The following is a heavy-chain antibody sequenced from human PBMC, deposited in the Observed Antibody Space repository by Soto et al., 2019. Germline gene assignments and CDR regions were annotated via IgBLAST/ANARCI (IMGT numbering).Heavy chain of an antibody. CDR3: ASAAVAFDAFDL. CDR1: VDSVSTNSAT. CDR2: TYLRSKWYH. V-gene: IGHV6-1*01. D-gene: IGHD2-15*01. J-gene: IGHJ3*01. Sequence: QIQLQQSGPGLVKPSQTLSRTCVISVDSVSTNSATWNWIRQSPSRGLEWLGRTYLRSKWYHEYAVSVKSRIAIRPDTAKNLFSLSLSSATPEDTAVYFWASAAVAFDAFDLWGQGTVVTVSS.